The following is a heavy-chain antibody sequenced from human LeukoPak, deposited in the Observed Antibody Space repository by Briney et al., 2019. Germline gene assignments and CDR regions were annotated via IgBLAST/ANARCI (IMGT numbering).Heavy chain of an antibody. CDR1: GGSMTTHH. V-gene: IGHV4-59*11. D-gene: IGHD5-18*01. CDR3: TTIKRGNIFGYFDF. J-gene: IGHJ4*02. Sequence: PSETLSLTCTVSGGSMTTHHWNWIRQTPGKGLEWIGYVFDSGRTKENPSLQSRVTLSADTSKNQLSLRLSPVTAADTAVYYCTTIKRGNIFGYFDFWGQGILVTVSS. CDR2: VFDSGRT.